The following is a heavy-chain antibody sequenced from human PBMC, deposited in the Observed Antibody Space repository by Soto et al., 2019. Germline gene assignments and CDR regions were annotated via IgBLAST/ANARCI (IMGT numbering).Heavy chain of an antibody. Sequence: EVQLVESGGGLVKPGGSLRLSCAASGFTVSSNYMSWVRQAPGKGLEWVSVICSGGSTYYADSVKGRFTISRDNSKNTLYLQMNSLRDEDTAVYYCARALLPHDAFEIWGQGTMVTVSS. CDR3: ARALLPHDAFEI. CDR2: ICSGGST. V-gene: IGHV3-66*01. J-gene: IGHJ3*02. CDR1: GFTVSSNY.